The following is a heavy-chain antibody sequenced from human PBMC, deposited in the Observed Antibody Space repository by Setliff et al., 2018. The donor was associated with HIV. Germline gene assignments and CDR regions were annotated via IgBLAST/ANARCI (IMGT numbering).Heavy chain of an antibody. CDR1: GGSISSNIYY. Sequence: SETLSLTCTVSGGSISSNIYYWGWIRRPPGRGLEWIGSIYYSGNTYYNPSLKRRVTMSVDTSKNQFSLKLSSVTAADTAVYYCARGLSSGWYGYWYFDLWGRGTLVTVS. CDR3: ARGLSSGWYGYWYFDL. J-gene: IGHJ2*01. V-gene: IGHV4-39*01. CDR2: IYYSGNT. D-gene: IGHD6-19*01.